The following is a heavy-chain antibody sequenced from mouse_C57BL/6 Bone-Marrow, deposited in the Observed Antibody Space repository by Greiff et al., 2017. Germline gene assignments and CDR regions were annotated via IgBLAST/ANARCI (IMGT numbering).Heavy chain of an antibody. V-gene: IGHV1-52*01. CDR1: GYTFTSYW. CDR2: IDPSDSET. CDR3: ARLLLRCPRYWYFDV. J-gene: IGHJ1*03. D-gene: IGHD1-1*01. Sequence: VQLQQPGAELVRPGSSVKLSCKASGYTFTSYWMHWVKQRPIQGLEWIGNIDPSDSETHYNQKFKDKATLTVDKSSSTAYMQLSSLTSEDSAVDYCARLLLRCPRYWYFDVWGTGTTVTVSS.